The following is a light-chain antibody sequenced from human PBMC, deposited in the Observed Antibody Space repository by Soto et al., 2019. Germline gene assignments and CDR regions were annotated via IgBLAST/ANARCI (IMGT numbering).Light chain of an antibody. CDR3: QSYDRSLSGSV. Sequence: QSVLTQPPSVSGAPGQRVTISCTGSSSNIGATYHVHWYQQLPGTAPKLLIYGNSNRPSGVPDRFSGSKSGTSASLAITGLQAEDEADYYCQSYDRSLSGSVFGGGTKLTVL. CDR1: SSNIGATYH. V-gene: IGLV1-40*01. CDR2: GNS. J-gene: IGLJ2*01.